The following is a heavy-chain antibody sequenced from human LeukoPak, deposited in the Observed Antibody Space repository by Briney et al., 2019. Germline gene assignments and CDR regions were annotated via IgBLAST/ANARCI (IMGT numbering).Heavy chain of an antibody. CDR3: AKRSGYTTGWFFDF. CDR2: ISGSGDNT. J-gene: IGHJ4*02. D-gene: IGHD6-19*01. Sequence: AGGSLRLSCAASGFSLSSYAMSWVRQAPGKGLEWVSSISGSGDNTYYAESVKGRFTISRDNSKNTLFLQMNSLRAEDTAVFYCAKRSGYTTGWFFDFWGQGTLVTVSS. CDR1: GFSLSSYA. V-gene: IGHV3-23*01.